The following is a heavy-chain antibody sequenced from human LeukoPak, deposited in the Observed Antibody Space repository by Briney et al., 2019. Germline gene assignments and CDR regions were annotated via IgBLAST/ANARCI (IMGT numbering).Heavy chain of an antibody. CDR1: GYTFTSYD. J-gene: IGHJ5*02. CDR2: MNPNSGNT. CDR3: ARGWVPAASGNPNWFDP. Sequence: ASVKVSCKASGYTFTSYDINWVRQATGQGLEWMGWMNPNSGNTGYAQKFQGRVTMTRNTSINTAYMELSSLRSEDTAVYYCARGWVPAASGNPNWFDPWGQGTLVTVSS. V-gene: IGHV1-8*01. D-gene: IGHD2-2*01.